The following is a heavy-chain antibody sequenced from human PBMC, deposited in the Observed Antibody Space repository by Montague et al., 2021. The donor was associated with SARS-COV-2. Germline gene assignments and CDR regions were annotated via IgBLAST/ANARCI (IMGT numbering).Heavy chain of an antibody. J-gene: IGHJ6*03. V-gene: IGHV4-34*01. CDR1: GGSLSDHY. D-gene: IGHD2-15*01. Sequence: SETLSLTCAVYGGSLSDHYWSWIRQPPGKGLEWIGQINESGSSNRNPSLKSRVTMSVDTSKNQFSLKLSSVTAADTAVYYCAGVAVVVYHFFYMDVWGKGTTVTVSS. CDR2: INESGSS. CDR3: AGVAVVVYHFFYMDV.